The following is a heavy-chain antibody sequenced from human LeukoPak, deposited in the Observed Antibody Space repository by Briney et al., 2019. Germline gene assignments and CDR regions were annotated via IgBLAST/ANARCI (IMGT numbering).Heavy chain of an antibody. V-gene: IGHV4-59*01. CDR1: GGSISSYY. Sequence: SETLSLTCTVSGGSISSYYWSWVRQPPGKGLEWIGYIYYSGSTNYNPSLKSRVTISVDTSKNQFSLKLSSVTAADTAVYYCARDSSRWGGIDYWGQGTLVTVSS. D-gene: IGHD3-16*01. CDR2: IYYSGST. CDR3: ARDSSRWGGIDY. J-gene: IGHJ4*02.